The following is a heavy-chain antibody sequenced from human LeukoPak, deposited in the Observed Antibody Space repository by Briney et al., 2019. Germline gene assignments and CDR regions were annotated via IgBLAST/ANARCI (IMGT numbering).Heavy chain of an antibody. CDR2: ISSSSTYI. CDR1: GFTLSDYY. CDR3: AREPTAMIL. Sequence: PGGSLRLSCAASGFTLSDYYTSWIRQTPGKGLEWVSSISSSSTYIYYADSVKGRFTISRDNAKNSLYLQMNSLRAEDTAVYYCAREPTAMILWGQGTLVTVSS. V-gene: IGHV3-11*06. J-gene: IGHJ4*02. D-gene: IGHD5-18*01.